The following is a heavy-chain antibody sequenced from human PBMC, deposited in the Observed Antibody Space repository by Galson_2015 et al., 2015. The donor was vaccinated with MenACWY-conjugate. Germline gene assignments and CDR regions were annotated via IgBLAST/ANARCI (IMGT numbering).Heavy chain of an antibody. Sequence: ETLSLTCAVSGGSISSSNYYWDWIRQPPGKGLEWIATMFDGGSTHYNPSLRSRVTISVDTSKKQFSLNLSSVTAADTAVHYCAGGTSIAAFIDYWGQGTLVTVSS. V-gene: IGHV4-39*02. J-gene: IGHJ4*02. CDR3: AGGTSIAAFIDY. D-gene: IGHD6-13*01. CDR2: MFDGGST. CDR1: GGSISSSNYY.